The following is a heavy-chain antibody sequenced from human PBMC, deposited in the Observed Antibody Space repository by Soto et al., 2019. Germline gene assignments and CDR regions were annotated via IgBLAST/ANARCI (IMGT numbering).Heavy chain of an antibody. Sequence: EVQLVESGGGLVQPGGSLRLSCAASGFSFSSYSLTWVRQAPGKGLECVSYISSTSKNTIYYADSVKGRFTTSRDNAQNSLYLQMNSLRDEDTAVYYCARGYASGIYYDWGQGTLVTVSS. V-gene: IGHV3-48*02. D-gene: IGHD3-10*01. CDR2: ISSTSKNTI. J-gene: IGHJ4*02. CDR1: GFSFSSYS. CDR3: ARGYASGIYYD.